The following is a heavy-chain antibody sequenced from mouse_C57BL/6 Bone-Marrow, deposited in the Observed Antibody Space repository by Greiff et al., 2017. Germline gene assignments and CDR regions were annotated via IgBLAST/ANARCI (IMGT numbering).Heavy chain of an antibody. D-gene: IGHD2-2*01. CDR3: ARRGVTTGFAY. V-gene: IGHV1-76*01. CDR1: GYTFTDYY. J-gene: IGHJ3*01. CDR2: IYPGSGNT. Sequence: VKVVESGAELVRPGASVKLSCKASGYTFTDYYINWVKQRPGQGLEWIARIYPGSGNTYYNEKFKGKATLTAEKSSSTAYMQLSSLTSEDSAVYFCARRGVTTGFAYWGQGTLVTVSA.